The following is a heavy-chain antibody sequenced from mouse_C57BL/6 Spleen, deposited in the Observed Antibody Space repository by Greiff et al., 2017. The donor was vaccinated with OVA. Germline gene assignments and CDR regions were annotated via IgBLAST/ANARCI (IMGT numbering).Heavy chain of an antibody. Sequence: VQLKQPGAELVMPGASVKLSCKASGYTFTSYWMHWVKQRPGQGLEWIGEIDPSDSYTNYNQKFKGKSTLTVDKSSSTAYMQLSSLTSEDSAVYYCASGDSGGWFAYWGQGTLVTVSA. CDR2: IDPSDSYT. CDR3: ASGDSGGWFAY. J-gene: IGHJ3*01. D-gene: IGHD1-3*01. CDR1: GYTFTSYW. V-gene: IGHV1-69*01.